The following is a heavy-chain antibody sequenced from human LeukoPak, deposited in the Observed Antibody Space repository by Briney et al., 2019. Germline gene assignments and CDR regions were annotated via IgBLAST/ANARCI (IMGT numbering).Heavy chain of an antibody. CDR2: XXXSDSYT. CDR3: ARQTMVRGVYYYGMDV. V-gene: IGHV5-10-1*01. D-gene: IGHD3-10*01. CDR1: GYSFTSYW. Sequence: GESLRISCKGSGYSFTSYWISWVRQMPGKGLXXXXXXXXSDSYTNYSPSFQGHVTISADKSISTAYLQWSSLKASDTAMYYCARQTMVRGVYYYGMDVWGKGTTVTVSS. J-gene: IGHJ6*04.